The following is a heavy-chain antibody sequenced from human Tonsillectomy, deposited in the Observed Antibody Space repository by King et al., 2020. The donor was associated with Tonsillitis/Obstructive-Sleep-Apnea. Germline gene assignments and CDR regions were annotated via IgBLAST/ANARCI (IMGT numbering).Heavy chain of an antibody. V-gene: IGHV7-4-1*02. CDR3: AKEGGYCSSTTCYYYMDV. D-gene: IGHD2-2*01. CDR2: INTNTGNP. Sequence: QLVQSGSELKKPGASVKVSCKASGYSFTTYAMNWVRQAPGQGLEWMGWINTNTGNPTYAQGFTGRFFFFLDTSVRTAYLQISSLEAEDTAVYYCAKEGGYCSSTTCYYYMDVWGTGTTVTVSS. J-gene: IGHJ6*03. CDR1: GYSFTTYA.